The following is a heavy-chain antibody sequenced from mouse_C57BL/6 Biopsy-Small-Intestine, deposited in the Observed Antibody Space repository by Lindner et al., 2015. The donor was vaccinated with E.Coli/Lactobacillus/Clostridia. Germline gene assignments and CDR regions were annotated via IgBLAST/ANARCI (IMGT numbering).Heavy chain of an antibody. CDR3: TSHYYGSSWFAY. V-gene: IGHV14-2*01. D-gene: IGHD1-1*01. CDR2: IDPEDGET. Sequence: VQLQESGAELVKPGASVKLSCTASGFNIKDYYIHWVKQRTEQGLEWIERIDPEDGETKYAPKFQGKATITADTSSNTAYLQLSSLTSEDTAVYYCTSHYYGSSWFAYWGQGTLVTVSA. CDR1: GFNIKDYY. J-gene: IGHJ3*01.